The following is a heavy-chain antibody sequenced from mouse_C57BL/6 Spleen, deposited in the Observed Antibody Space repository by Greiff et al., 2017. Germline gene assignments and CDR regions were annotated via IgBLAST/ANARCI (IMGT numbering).Heavy chain of an antibody. CDR2: ISSGGDYI. CDR3: TRGGRGWYFDV. CDR1: GFTFSSYA. D-gene: IGHD3-3*01. Sequence: EVKVVESGEGLVKPGGSLKLSCAASGFTFSSYAMSWVRQTPEKRLEWVAYISSGGDYIYYADTVKGRFTISRDNARNTLYLQMSSLKSEDTAMYYCTRGGRGWYFDVWGTGTTVTVSS. J-gene: IGHJ1*03. V-gene: IGHV5-9-1*02.